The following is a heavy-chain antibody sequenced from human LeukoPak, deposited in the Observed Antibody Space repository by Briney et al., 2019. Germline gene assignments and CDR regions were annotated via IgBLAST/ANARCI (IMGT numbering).Heavy chain of an antibody. Sequence: SETLSLTCAVYGGSFSGYYWSWIRQPPGKGLEWIGEINHSGSTNYNPSLKSRVAISVDTSKNQFPLKLSSVTAADTAVYYCARGLDFWSGYHFDYWGQGTLVTVSS. D-gene: IGHD3-3*01. CDR2: INHSGST. CDR3: ARGLDFWSGYHFDY. J-gene: IGHJ4*02. V-gene: IGHV4-34*01. CDR1: GGSFSGYY.